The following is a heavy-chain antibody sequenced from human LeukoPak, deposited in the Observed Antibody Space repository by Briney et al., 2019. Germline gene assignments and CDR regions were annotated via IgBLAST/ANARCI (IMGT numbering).Heavy chain of an antibody. J-gene: IGHJ1*01. CDR2: IKSDGST. CDR3: ARAPSEIGGYYPEYFRH. CDR1: GFTFSSYW. D-gene: IGHD3-22*01. V-gene: IGHV3-74*01. Sequence: PGGSLRLSCAASGFTFSSYWMHWVRHAPGKGLVWVSRIKSDGSTNYADSVKGRFTISRDNAKNTVSLQMNSLRAEDTGVYYCARAPSEIGGYYPEYFRHWGQGTLDTVSS.